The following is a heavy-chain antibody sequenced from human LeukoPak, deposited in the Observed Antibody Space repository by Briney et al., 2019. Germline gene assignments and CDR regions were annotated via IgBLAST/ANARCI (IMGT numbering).Heavy chain of an antibody. J-gene: IGHJ5*02. Sequence: PSGTLSLTCTVSGGSISSYYWSWIRQPPGKGLEWIGEINHSRSTNYNPSLKSRVTISVDTSKNQFSLKLSSVSAADTAVYYCARRGPPRTLLRGVKSGWFDPWGQGTLVTVSS. CDR2: INHSRST. CDR1: GGSISSYY. D-gene: IGHD3-10*01. CDR3: ARRGPPRTLLRGVKSGWFDP. V-gene: IGHV4-34*01.